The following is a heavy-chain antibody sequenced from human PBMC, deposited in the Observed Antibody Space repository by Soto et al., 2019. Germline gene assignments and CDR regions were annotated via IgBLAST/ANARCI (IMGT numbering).Heavy chain of an antibody. J-gene: IGHJ5*02. CDR3: ARGGGFGFNWFDP. CDR1: SFSGYY. D-gene: IGHD3-10*01. V-gene: IGHV4-34*01. Sequence: SFSGYYWSWIRQPPGKGLEWIGEINHSGSTNYNPSLKSRVTISVDTSKNQFSLKLSSVAAADTAVYYCARGGGFGFNWFDPWGQGTL. CDR2: INHSGST.